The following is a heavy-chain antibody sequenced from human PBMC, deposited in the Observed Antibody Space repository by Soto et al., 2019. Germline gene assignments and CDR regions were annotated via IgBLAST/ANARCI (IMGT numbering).Heavy chain of an antibody. V-gene: IGHV3-66*01. CDR2: IYSGGST. Sequence: GGSLRLSCAASGFTFSSYAMSWVRQAPGKGLEWVSVIYSGGSTYYADSVKGRFTISRDNSKNTLYLQMNSLRAEDTAVYYCARDKSGPWGQGTLVTVSS. CDR3: ARDKSGP. J-gene: IGHJ5*02. CDR1: GFTFSSYA. D-gene: IGHD3-10*01.